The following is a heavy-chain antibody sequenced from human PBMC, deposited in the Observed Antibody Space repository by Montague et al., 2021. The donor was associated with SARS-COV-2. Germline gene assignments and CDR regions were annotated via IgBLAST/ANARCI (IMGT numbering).Heavy chain of an antibody. CDR3: ARARITMIVVVNAFDI. J-gene: IGHJ3*02. Sequence: TLSLTCTVSGGSISSGGYYWSWIRQHPGKGLEWIGYIYYSGSTYNHPSLKSRATISVDTSKNQFSLMLSVVTAADTAVYYCARARITMIVVVNAFDIWGQGTMVTVSS. CDR2: IYYSGST. CDR1: GGSISSGGYY. V-gene: IGHV4-31*03. D-gene: IGHD3-22*01.